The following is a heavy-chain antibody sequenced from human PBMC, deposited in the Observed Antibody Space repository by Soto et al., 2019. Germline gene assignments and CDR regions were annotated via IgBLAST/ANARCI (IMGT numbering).Heavy chain of an antibody. CDR3: GKDRSPDWIAVAGNIFDW. CDR1: GFTFSSYG. J-gene: IGHJ4*02. D-gene: IGHD6-19*01. CDR2: ISYDGSNK. Sequence: PGGPLTLSCAACGFTFSSYGMYWVRQAPGKGLEWVAVISYDGSNKYYADSVKGRFTISRDNSKNTLYLQMNSLRAEDTAVYYLGKDRSPDWIAVAGNIFDWWGQGTLLTVSS. V-gene: IGHV3-30*18.